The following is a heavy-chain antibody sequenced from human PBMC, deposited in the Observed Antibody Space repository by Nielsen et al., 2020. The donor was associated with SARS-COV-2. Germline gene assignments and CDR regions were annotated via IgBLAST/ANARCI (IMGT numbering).Heavy chain of an antibody. Sequence: SETLSLTCTVSGGSISSSSYYWGWLRQPPGKGLEWIGSIYYSGSTYYNPSLKSRVTISVDTSKNQFSLKLSSVTAADTAVYYCARRKTYYDFWSGYGYYYYGMDVWGQGTTVTVSS. CDR3: ARRKTYYDFWSGYGYYYYGMDV. J-gene: IGHJ6*02. CDR2: IYYSGST. CDR1: GGSISSSSYY. V-gene: IGHV4-39*01. D-gene: IGHD3-3*01.